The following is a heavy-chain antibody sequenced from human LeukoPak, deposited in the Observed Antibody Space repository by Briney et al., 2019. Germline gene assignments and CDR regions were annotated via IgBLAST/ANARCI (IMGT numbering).Heavy chain of an antibody. J-gene: IGHJ6*02. Sequence: PGGSLRLSCAASEFTFSSYSMNWVRQAPGKGLEWVSYISSSGSTIYYADSVKGRFTISRDNAKNSLYLQMNSLRAEDTAVYYCARVPHRALYYYGMDVWGQGTTVTVSS. CDR1: EFTFSSYS. CDR3: ARVPHRALYYYGMDV. V-gene: IGHV3-48*04. CDR2: ISSSGSTI.